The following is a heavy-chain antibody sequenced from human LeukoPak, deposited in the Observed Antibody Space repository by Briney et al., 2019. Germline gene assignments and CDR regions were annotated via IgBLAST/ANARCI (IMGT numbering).Heavy chain of an antibody. CDR3: ARALNDAFDI. CDR2: ISNSGSGT. CDR1: GFTFSDYY. J-gene: IGHJ3*02. Sequence: PGGSLRLSCAASGFTFSDYYMGWIRQAPGKGLEWVSYISNSGSGTYYPDSVKGRFTISRDNAKNSLYLQVNSLRAEDTAVYYCARALNDAFDIWGQGTMVTVSS. V-gene: IGHV3-11*04.